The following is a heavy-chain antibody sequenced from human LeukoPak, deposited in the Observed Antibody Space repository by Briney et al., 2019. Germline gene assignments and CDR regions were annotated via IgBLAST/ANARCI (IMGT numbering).Heavy chain of an antibody. V-gene: IGHV3-21*01. CDR2: ISSSSSYI. J-gene: IGHJ3*02. CDR1: GFTFSSYS. Sequence: GSLRLSCAASGFTFSSYSMNWVRQAPGKGLEWVSSISSSSSYIYSADSVKGRFTISRDNAKNSLYLHMNSLRVEDTAVYYCARKPVGYCSGGSCYRDAFDIWGQGTMVTVSS. CDR3: ARKPVGYCSGGSCYRDAFDI. D-gene: IGHD2-15*01.